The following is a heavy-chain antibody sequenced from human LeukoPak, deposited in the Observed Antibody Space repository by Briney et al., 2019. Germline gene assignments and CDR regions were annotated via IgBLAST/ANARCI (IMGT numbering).Heavy chain of an antibody. CDR3: ARALSVGSYVLYDGMDD. CDR2: MNLNSGGT. CDR1: GYTFTGYY. J-gene: IGHJ6*02. Sequence: ASVTVSCKASGYTFTGYYFHWLRPARGQGLAGMGLMNLNSGGTNYVQKFQDRATMTRDTSTSTAYMELSRLCSDDTAVYYCARALSVGSYVLYDGMDDWGQGTTVTVSS. D-gene: IGHD6-6*01. V-gene: IGHV1-2*02.